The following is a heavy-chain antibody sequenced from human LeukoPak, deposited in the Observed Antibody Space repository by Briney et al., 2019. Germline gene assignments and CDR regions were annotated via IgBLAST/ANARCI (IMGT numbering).Heavy chain of an antibody. CDR2: ISPSGTIV. D-gene: IGHD1-26*01. CDR3: AGGYEYTGSQHY. Sequence: GGSLRLSCAVSAFTFNSYEMMWFRQAPGKGLEWLSYISPSGTIVLYADSVKGRFTISRDKAKNSLYLVMNSLTADDTALYYCAGGYEYTGSQHYWGQGTLVTVSS. CDR1: AFTFNSYE. J-gene: IGHJ4*02. V-gene: IGHV3-48*03.